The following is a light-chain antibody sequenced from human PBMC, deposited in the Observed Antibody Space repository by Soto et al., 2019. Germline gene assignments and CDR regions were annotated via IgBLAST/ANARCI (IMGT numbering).Light chain of an antibody. J-gene: IGKJ1*01. CDR2: HAS. CDR3: QHYNSYGT. CDR1: QNIDRW. Sequence: DIQMTQSPSTLPASVGDTVTITCRASQNIDRWVAWYKQKSGKAPKILIYHASSLETGVPSRFSGSGSGTKFTLTISSVQADEFARYYCQHYNSYGTFGQGTEVDIK. V-gene: IGKV1-5*01.